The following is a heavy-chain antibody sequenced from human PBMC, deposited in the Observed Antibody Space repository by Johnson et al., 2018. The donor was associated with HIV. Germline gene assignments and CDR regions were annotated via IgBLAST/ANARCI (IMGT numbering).Heavy chain of an antibody. J-gene: IGHJ3*02. D-gene: IGHD3-22*01. CDR2: ISYDGSNK. Sequence: QVQLVESGGGVVQPGRSLRLSCAASGFTFSSYAMHWVRQAPGKGLEWVAVISYDGSNKYYADSVKGRFTISRDNSKNTLYLQMNSLRAEDTAVYYCAGGEGITMIVVASGTDAFDIWGQGTMVTVSS. V-gene: IGHV3-30-3*01. CDR3: AGGEGITMIVVASGTDAFDI. CDR1: GFTFSSYA.